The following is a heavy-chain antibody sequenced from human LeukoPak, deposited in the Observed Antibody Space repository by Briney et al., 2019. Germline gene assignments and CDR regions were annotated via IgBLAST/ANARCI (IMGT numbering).Heavy chain of an antibody. D-gene: IGHD3-3*01. Sequence: GAPVKVSCKASGYTFTSYGISWVRQAPGQGLEWMGGIILIFGTPNYAQKFQGRVTFTADNSTSTAYMEINSLRSEDTAVYYCASASGLEWLFPDYWGQGTLVTVSS. CDR2: IILIFGTP. CDR3: ASASGLEWLFPDY. CDR1: GYTFTSYG. J-gene: IGHJ4*02. V-gene: IGHV1-69*06.